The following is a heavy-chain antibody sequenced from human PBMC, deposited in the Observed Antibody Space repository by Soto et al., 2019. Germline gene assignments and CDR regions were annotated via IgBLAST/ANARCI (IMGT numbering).Heavy chain of an antibody. V-gene: IGHV4-34*01. CDR2: INHSGST. Sequence: PESLSLTCAVYGGSFSGYYWSWIRQPPGTGLEWLGEINHSGSTNYNPSLTSRVTISVDTSKNQFSLKLSSVTAADPAVYYCARGRVTMVRGVIRGYYYYGMDVWGQGTTVTVSS. CDR1: GGSFSGYY. D-gene: IGHD3-10*01. CDR3: ARGRVTMVRGVIRGYYYYGMDV. J-gene: IGHJ6*02.